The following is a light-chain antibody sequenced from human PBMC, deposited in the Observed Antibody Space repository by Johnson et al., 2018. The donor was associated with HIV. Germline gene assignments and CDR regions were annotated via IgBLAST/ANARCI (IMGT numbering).Light chain of an antibody. J-gene: IGLJ1*01. CDR2: ESN. V-gene: IGLV1-51*02. Sequence: QSVLTQPPSVSAAPGQKVTISCSGSSSSIGNNYVSWYQQLPGTAPKLLIYESNKRPSGIPDRFSGSKSGTSATLGNTGLQTGDEADYYCGTWDDSLSALYVFGTGTKVTVL. CDR3: GTWDDSLSALYV. CDR1: SSSIGNNY.